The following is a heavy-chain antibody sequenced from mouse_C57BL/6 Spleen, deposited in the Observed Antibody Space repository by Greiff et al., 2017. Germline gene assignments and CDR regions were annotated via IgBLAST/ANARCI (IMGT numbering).Heavy chain of an antibody. J-gene: IGHJ4*01. Sequence: VQLQQPGAELVRPGSSVKLSCKASGYTFTSYWLHWVKQRPIQGLEWIGNIDPSDSETHYNQKFKDKDTLTVDKSSSTAYMQLRILTSEDSAVYYCAISGGPEIAMDYWGQGTSVTVSS. CDR3: AISGGPEIAMDY. CDR2: IDPSDSET. CDR1: GYTFTSYW. D-gene: IGHD3-2*02. V-gene: IGHV1-52*01.